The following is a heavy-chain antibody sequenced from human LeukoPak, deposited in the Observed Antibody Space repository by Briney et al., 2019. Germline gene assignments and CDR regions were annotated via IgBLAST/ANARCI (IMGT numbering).Heavy chain of an antibody. CDR3: ARATYYYHLDV. V-gene: IGHV4-59*01. J-gene: IGHJ6*01. CDR1: GGSISSYY. Sequence: SETLSLTCTVSGGSISSYYWSWIRQSPGKGLEWIGYIYDDGSTRHNPSLKSRVTMSIDTSKNQFSLKLSSVTAADTAVYYCARATYYYHLDVWGQGTRVTVSS. CDR2: IYDDGST.